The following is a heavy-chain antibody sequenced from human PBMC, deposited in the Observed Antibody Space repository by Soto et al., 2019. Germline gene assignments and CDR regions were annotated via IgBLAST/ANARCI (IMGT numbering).Heavy chain of an antibody. CDR2: IFSSGTT. D-gene: IGHD3-16*01. CDR3: ARVPSPFDYYYAMDV. V-gene: IGHV4-30-4*01. CDR1: GDSISSGNKY. J-gene: IGHJ6*02. Sequence: QVQLRESGPGLVMPSQTLFLTCTVSGDSISSGNKYWSWIRQPPGKGLEWIGYIFSSGTTYYNPSLKSRLTMSLDASQNQFSLKLNSLTDADTAVYFCARVPSPFDYYYAMDVWGQGTTVTVSS.